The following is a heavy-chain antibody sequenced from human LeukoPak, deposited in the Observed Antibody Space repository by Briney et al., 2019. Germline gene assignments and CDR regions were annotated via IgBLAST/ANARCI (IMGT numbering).Heavy chain of an antibody. J-gene: IGHJ4*02. V-gene: IGHV3-23*01. D-gene: IGHD6-6*01. Sequence: GGSLRLSCAASGFTFSSYWMTWVRQAPGKGLEWVSSISDSGSTYYADSVKGRFTISRDKSKDTLFLQMNSLRAEDTALYYCAIGRISARPGLDYWGQGTLVTVSS. CDR3: AIGRISARPGLDY. CDR1: GFTFSSYW. CDR2: ISDSGST.